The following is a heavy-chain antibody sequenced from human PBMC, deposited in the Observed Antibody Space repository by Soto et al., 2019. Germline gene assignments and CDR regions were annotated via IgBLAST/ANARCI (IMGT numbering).Heavy chain of an antibody. D-gene: IGHD4-17*01. CDR3: AKGVIDYGDISSFDY. CDR2: ISGSGGST. CDR1: GFTFSSYA. J-gene: IGHJ4*02. V-gene: IGHV3-23*01. Sequence: EVQLLESGGGLVQPGGSLRLSCAASGFTFSSYAMSWVRQAPGKGLEWVSAISGSGGSTYYADSVKGRFTISRDNSKKSLYLQMNSLRAEDTAVYYCAKGVIDYGDISSFDYWGQGTLVTVSS.